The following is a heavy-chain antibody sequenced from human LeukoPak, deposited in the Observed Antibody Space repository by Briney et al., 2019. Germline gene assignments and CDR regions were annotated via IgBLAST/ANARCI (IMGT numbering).Heavy chain of an antibody. CDR2: ISWNGGRT. CDR1: GFTVDDYG. D-gene: IGHD2-2*01. Sequence: RPGGSLRLSCAASGFTVDDYGMSWVRHAPGKGLEWVSRISWNGGRTEYADSVKGRFTISRDNAKNSLYLQMNSLTAEDTALYYCATSPAATAQGPFDYWGQGTLVTVSS. V-gene: IGHV3-20*04. CDR3: ATSPAATAQGPFDY. J-gene: IGHJ4*02.